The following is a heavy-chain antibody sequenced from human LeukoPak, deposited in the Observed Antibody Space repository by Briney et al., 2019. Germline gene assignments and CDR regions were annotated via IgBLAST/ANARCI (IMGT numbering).Heavy chain of an antibody. V-gene: IGHV3-7*01. D-gene: IGHD4-23*01. CDR2: IKQDGSEK. CDR3: ARDADYGGTCDY. J-gene: IGHJ4*02. CDR1: GFTFSSYW. Sequence: PGGSLRLSCAASGFTFSSYWMSWVRQPPGKGLEWVANIKQDGSEKYYVDSVKGRFTISRDNAKNPLYLQMDRLRAQAPAVYYCARDADYGGTCDYWGQGTLVTVSS.